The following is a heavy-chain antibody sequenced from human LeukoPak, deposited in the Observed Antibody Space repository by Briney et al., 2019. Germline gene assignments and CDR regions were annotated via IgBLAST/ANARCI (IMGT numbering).Heavy chain of an antibody. Sequence: GGSLRLSCAASGFTFDDYAMHWVRQAPGKGLEWVSGISWNSGSIGYADSVKGRFTISRDNAKNSLYLQMNSLRAEDTALYYCAKDSVAGTRGGNFDYWGQGTPVTVSS. CDR3: AKDSVAGTRGGNFDY. CDR1: GFTFDDYA. V-gene: IGHV3-9*01. J-gene: IGHJ4*02. D-gene: IGHD6-19*01. CDR2: ISWNSGSI.